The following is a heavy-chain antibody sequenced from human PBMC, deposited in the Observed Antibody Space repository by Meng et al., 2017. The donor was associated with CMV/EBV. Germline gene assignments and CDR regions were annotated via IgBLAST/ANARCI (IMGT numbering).Heavy chain of an antibody. CDR3: ARVPDTIFGVVIKYFQH. CDR2: INPHSGGT. V-gene: IGHV1-2*02. CDR1: YTFTVFY. Sequence: YTFTVFYLHWVRQAPGPVLEWMGWINPHSGGTNYSQKFQGRVTMTRDTSISTAYMELSRLRSDDTAVYYCARVPDTIFGVVIKYFQHWGQGTLVTVSS. D-gene: IGHD3-3*01. J-gene: IGHJ1*01.